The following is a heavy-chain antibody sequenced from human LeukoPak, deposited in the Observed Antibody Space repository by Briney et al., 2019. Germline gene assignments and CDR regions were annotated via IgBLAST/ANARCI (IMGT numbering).Heavy chain of an antibody. V-gene: IGHV3-48*03. CDR1: GFTFTNFE. D-gene: IGHD3-22*01. CDR3: ARSFYESSGYYLGY. J-gene: IGHJ4*02. Sequence: GGSLRLSCAASGFTFTNFEMNWVRQAPGKGLEWVSYISYSGSTTSYADSVKGRFTISRDNAKNSLYLQMNSLRAEDTAVYYCARSFYESSGYYLGYWGQGTLVTVSS. CDR2: ISYSGSTT.